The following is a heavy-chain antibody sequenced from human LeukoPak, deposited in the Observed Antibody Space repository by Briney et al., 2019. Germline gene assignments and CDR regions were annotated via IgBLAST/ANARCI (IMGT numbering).Heavy chain of an antibody. CDR3: ARAEDTGGNGLDY. V-gene: IGHV6-1*01. Sequence: SQTLSLTCAISGDSVSSNSAAWHWIRQSPSRGLEWLGRTYYRSKWYNDYAVSVKSRITINPDTSKNQFSLQLNSVTPEDTAVYYCARAEDTGGNGLDYWGQGTLVTVSS. J-gene: IGHJ4*02. CDR2: TYYRSKWYN. D-gene: IGHD2-8*02. CDR1: GDSVSSNSAA.